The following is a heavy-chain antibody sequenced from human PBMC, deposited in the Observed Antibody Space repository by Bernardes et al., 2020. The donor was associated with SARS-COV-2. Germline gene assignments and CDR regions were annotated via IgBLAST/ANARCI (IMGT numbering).Heavy chain of an antibody. J-gene: IGHJ6*02. CDR1: GGTFSSYG. D-gene: IGHD3-16*01. CDR2: ISYDGSNK. V-gene: IGHV3-30*18. Sequence: GGYMRLEGGEEGGTFSSYGMHWVRQAPGQGLEWVAVISYDGSNKYYADSVKGRFTISRDNSKNTLYLQMNSLRAEDTAVYYCAKDYVSGPEMNYYYYYGMDVWGQGTTVTVSS. CDR3: AKDYVSGPEMNYYYYYGMDV.